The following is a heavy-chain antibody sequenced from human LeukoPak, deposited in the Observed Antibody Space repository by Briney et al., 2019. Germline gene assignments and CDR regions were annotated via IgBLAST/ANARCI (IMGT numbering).Heavy chain of an antibody. Sequence: ASVKVSCKASGYTFTGYYMHWVRQAPGQGLEWMGWINPNSGGTNYAQKFQGRVTMTRDTSISAAYMELSRLRSDDTAVYYCARGKDYDFWSGYYQYFDYWGQGTLVTVSS. CDR3: ARGKDYDFWSGYYQYFDY. CDR2: INPNSGGT. J-gene: IGHJ4*02. CDR1: GYTFTGYY. D-gene: IGHD3-3*01. V-gene: IGHV1-2*02.